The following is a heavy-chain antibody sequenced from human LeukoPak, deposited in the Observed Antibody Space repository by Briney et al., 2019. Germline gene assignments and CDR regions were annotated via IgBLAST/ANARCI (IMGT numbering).Heavy chain of an antibody. J-gene: IGHJ6*03. CDR1: GFTFSSYA. D-gene: IGHD3-9*01. CDR2: ISYDGSNK. V-gene: IGHV3-30-3*01. CDR3: ARSGILTGKKAYYYYYMDV. Sequence: GGSLRLSCAASGFTFSSYAMHWVRQAPGKGLEWVAVISYDGSNKYYADSVKGRFTISRDNAKNSLYLQMNSLRAEDTAVYYCARSGILTGKKAYYYYYMDVWGKGTTVTVSS.